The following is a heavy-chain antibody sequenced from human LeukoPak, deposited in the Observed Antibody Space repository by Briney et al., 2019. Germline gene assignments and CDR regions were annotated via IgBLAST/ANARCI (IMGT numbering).Heavy chain of an antibody. J-gene: IGHJ4*02. CDR3: ASLTSSWRREGPYYFDY. CDR1: GGSISSGGYY. D-gene: IGHD6-13*01. CDR2: IYYSGST. V-gene: IGHV4-61*08. Sequence: PSETLSLTCTVSGGSISSGGYYWSWIRQPPGKGLEWIGYIYYSGSTNYNPSLKSRVTISVDTSKNQFSLKLSSVTAADTAVYYCASLTSSWRREGPYYFDYWGQGTLVTVSS.